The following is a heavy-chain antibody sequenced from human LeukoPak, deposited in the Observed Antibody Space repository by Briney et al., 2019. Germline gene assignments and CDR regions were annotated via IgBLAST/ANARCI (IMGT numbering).Heavy chain of an antibody. CDR1: GFTFSSYA. Sequence: PGGSLRLSCAASGFTFSSYAMSWVRQAPGKGLEWVSAISGSGGSTYYADSVKGRFTISRDNSKNTLYLQMNSLRAEDTAVYYCAKDTNYGDYRPVWFDPWGQGTLVTVSS. D-gene: IGHD4-17*01. V-gene: IGHV3-23*01. J-gene: IGHJ5*02. CDR2: ISGSGGST. CDR3: AKDTNYGDYRPVWFDP.